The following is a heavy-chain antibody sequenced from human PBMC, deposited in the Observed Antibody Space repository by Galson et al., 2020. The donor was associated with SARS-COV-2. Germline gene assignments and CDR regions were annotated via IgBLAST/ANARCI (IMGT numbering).Heavy chain of an antibody. J-gene: IGHJ6*03. CDR1: GFTFGDYA. D-gene: IGHD2-2*01. V-gene: IGHV3-49*03. CDR2: IRSKAYGGTT. Sequence: GGSLRLSCTASGFTFGDYAMSWFRQAPGKGLEWVGFIRSKAYGGTTEYAASVKGRFTISRDDSKSIAYLQMNSLKTEDTAVYYCTAPILPEIGYCSSTSCYPDGYYMDVWGKGTTVTVSS. CDR3: TAPILPEIGYCSSTSCYPDGYYMDV.